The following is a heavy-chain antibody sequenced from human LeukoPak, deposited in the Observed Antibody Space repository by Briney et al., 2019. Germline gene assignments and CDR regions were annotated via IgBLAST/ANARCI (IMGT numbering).Heavy chain of an antibody. CDR1: GFTFSTYA. CDR2: ISYDGSNK. V-gene: IGHV3-30*04. D-gene: IGHD3-10*01. Sequence: GGSLRLSCAASGFTFSTYAMHWVRQAPGKGLEWVAVISYDGSNKYYADSVKGRFTISRDNSKNTLYLQMNSLRAEDTAVYYCAKDLSLLLWFGELSLWGQGTLVTVSS. J-gene: IGHJ4*02. CDR3: AKDLSLLLWFGELSL.